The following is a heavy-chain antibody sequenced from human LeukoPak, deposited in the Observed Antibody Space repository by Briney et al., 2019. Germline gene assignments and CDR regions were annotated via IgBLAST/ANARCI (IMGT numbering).Heavy chain of an antibody. CDR3: ARPPRHIVGYMDV. J-gene: IGHJ6*02. CDR2: ISSNGGST. D-gene: IGHD2-15*01. V-gene: IGHV3-64*01. CDR1: GFTFSSYA. Sequence: GGSLRLSCAASGFTFSSYAMHWVRQAPGKGLEYVSAISSNGGSTYYANSVKGRFTISRDNSKNTLYLQMGSLRAEDMAVYYCARPPRHIVGYMDVWGQGTTVTVSS.